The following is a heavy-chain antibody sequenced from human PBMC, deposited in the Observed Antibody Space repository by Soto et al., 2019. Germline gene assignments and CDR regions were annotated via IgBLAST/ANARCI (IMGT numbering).Heavy chain of an antibody. V-gene: IGHV3-30-3*01. D-gene: IGHD3-3*01. J-gene: IGHJ6*02. CDR1: GFTFSSYA. CDR2: ISYDGSNK. CDR3: ARNPADFWTAYYYYGMDV. Sequence: GSLRLSCAASGFTFSSYAMHWVRQAPGKGLEWVAVISYDGSNKYYADSVKGRFTISRDNSKNTLYLQMNSLRAEDTAVYYCARNPADFWTAYYYYGMDVWGQGTTVTVS.